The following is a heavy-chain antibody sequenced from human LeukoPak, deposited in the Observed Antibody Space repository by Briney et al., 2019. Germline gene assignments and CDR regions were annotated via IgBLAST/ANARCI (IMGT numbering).Heavy chain of an antibody. J-gene: IGHJ5*02. V-gene: IGHV1-2*02. Sequence: AAVKVSCKASGYTFTRYYIHWVRQSPGQGREWMGWINPNNGGTNYAKKFQGRGTMTRDTSISTAYLGLRRLRPDDTALYYCARETVYCTTGVCSENWFAAWGQGTLVTVSS. CDR2: INPNNGGT. D-gene: IGHD2-8*01. CDR1: GYTFTRYY. CDR3: ARETVYCTTGVCSENWFAA.